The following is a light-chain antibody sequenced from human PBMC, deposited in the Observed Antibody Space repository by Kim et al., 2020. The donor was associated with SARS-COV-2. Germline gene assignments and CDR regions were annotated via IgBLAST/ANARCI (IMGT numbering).Light chain of an antibody. V-gene: IGLV2-23*02. J-gene: IGLJ1*01. Sequence: QSITISCTGTNNDIGNYDLVSWYQQPPGKAPRLIIFEVTKRPSGVSNRFSGSKSGNTASLTISGLQAEDESDYYCCSYAGRSTYAFGPGTKVTVL. CDR2: EVT. CDR1: NNDIGNYDL. CDR3: CSYAGRSTYA.